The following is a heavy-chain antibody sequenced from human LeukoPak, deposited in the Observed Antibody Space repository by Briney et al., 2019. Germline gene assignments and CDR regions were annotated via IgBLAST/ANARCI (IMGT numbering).Heavy chain of an antibody. J-gene: IGHJ3*02. D-gene: IGHD2-15*01. CDR1: GFTFSSYA. Sequence: GGSLRLSCAASGFTFSSYAMSWVRQAPGKGLDWVSAISGSGGSTDYADSVKGRFTISRDNSKNTLYLQMNSLRAEDTAVYYCASDSVVVNAFDIWGQGTMVTVSS. CDR2: ISGSGGST. CDR3: ASDSVVVNAFDI. V-gene: IGHV3-23*01.